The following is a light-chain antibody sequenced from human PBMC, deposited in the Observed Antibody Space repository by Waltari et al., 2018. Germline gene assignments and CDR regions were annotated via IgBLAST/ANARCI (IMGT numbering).Light chain of an antibody. V-gene: IGLV10-54*01. J-gene: IGLJ2*01. Sequence: QAGLTQPPSVSKGLRQTATLTCTGNSNNVGDQGAAWLQQHQGHPPKLLFYRNTNRPSGISERLSASRSGNTASLTITGLQPEDEADYYCTAWDSSLSAVVFGGGTKLTVL. CDR2: RNT. CDR3: TAWDSSLSAVV. CDR1: SNNVGDQG.